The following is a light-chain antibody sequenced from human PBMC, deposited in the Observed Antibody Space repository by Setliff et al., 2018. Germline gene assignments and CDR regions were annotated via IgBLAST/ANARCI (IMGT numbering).Light chain of an antibody. CDR1: TSDVGGHNY. CDR3: SAYAGSNNWGV. J-gene: IGLJ1*01. Sequence: QSALAQSASVSGFPGQSITISCTGTTSDVGGHNYVSWYQQHPGKAPKLMIYEVNRRPSGVPDRFSGSKSGNTASLTVSGLQAEDEADYYCSAYAGSNNWGVFGTGTKVTVL. CDR2: EVN. V-gene: IGLV2-8*01.